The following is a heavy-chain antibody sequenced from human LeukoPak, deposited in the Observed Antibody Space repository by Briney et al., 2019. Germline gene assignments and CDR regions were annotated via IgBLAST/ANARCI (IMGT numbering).Heavy chain of an antibody. Sequence: GGSLRLSCAASGFTFSSYAMSWVRQAPGKGLEWVAIISGSGSAWYADSMKGRFTISRDNSNNTMYLQINSLRAEDTAVYYCARHFGYGGNSFDHWGQGTLFTVSS. CDR2: ISGSGSA. D-gene: IGHD4-23*01. CDR3: ARHFGYGGNSFDH. J-gene: IGHJ4*02. V-gene: IGHV3-23*01. CDR1: GFTFSSYA.